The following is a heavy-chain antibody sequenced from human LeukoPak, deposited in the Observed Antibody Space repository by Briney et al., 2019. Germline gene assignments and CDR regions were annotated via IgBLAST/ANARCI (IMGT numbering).Heavy chain of an antibody. Sequence: QTGGSLRLSCAASGFTFTNDFMTWVRQAPGKGLEWVANMKVDGSDIHYVDSVKGRFTISSDNARNSLYLQMNSLRAEDTAVYYCARDGDGDRTYYYYYGMDVWGQGTTVTVSS. CDR3: ARDGDGDRTYYYYYGMDV. J-gene: IGHJ6*02. D-gene: IGHD4-17*01. CDR2: MKVDGSDI. CDR1: GFTFTNDF. V-gene: IGHV3-7*01.